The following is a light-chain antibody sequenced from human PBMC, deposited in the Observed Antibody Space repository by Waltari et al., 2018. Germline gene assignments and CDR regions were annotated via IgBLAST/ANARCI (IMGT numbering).Light chain of an antibody. CDR1: QSVNNR. Sequence: EIVLTQSPATLSLSPGERATLSCRASQSVNNRLAWYPQKPGQAPRLLIYDASKRATGIPARFSGSGSGTDFTLTISSLEPEDFAVYYCQYRGHWPPGATFGPGTKVEIK. CDR2: DAS. V-gene: IGKV3-11*01. J-gene: IGKJ3*01. CDR3: QYRGHWPPGAT.